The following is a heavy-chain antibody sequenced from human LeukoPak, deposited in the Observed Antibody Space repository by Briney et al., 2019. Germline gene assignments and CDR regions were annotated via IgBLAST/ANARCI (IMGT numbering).Heavy chain of an antibody. CDR1: GGSISSYY. J-gene: IGHJ3*02. V-gene: IGHV4-59*01. D-gene: IGHD3-16*01. CDR2: IYYSGST. CDR3: ARDNMIGAFDI. Sequence: SETLSLTCTVSGGSISSYYWSWIRQPPGKGLEWIGYIYYSGSTNYNPSLKGRVTISVDTSKNQFSLKLSSVTAADTAVYYCARDNMIGAFDIWGQGTMVTVSS.